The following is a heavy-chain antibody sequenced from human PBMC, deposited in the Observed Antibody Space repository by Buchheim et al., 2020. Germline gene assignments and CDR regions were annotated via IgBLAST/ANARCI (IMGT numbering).Heavy chain of an antibody. CDR3: ARGYGYSSLMGY. J-gene: IGHJ4*02. V-gene: IGHV4-34*01. CDR1: GGSFSGYY. D-gene: IGHD6-13*01. CDR2: INHSGST. Sequence: QVQLQQWGAGLLKPSETLSLTCAVYGGSFSGYYWSWIRQPPGKGLEWIGEINHSGSTNYNPSLKTRVTISVDTSKNQFSLKLSSVTAADTAVYYCARGYGYSSLMGYWGQGTL.